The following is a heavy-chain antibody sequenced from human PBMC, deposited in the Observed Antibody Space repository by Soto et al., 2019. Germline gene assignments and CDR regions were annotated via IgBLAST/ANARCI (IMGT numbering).Heavy chain of an antibody. CDR2: IYYSGST. J-gene: IGHJ4*02. CDR1: ADSISSCC. CDR3: ASPGRHRPGARINY. Sequence: PSETLSLTCTVSADSISSCCWSWIRQPPGKGLEWIGYIYYSGSTYYNPSLESRVTISVDTSKNQFSLKLSSVTAADTAVYYCASPGRHRPGARINYWDQGTLVTVSS. D-gene: IGHD3-10*01. V-gene: IGHV4-59*12.